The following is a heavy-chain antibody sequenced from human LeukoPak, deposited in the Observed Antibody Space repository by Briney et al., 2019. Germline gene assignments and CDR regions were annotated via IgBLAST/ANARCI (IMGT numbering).Heavy chain of an antibody. CDR3: ARVPGSGWYYYYYYYYMDV. CDR1: GFTFTTYW. V-gene: IGHV3-7*01. J-gene: IGHJ6*03. D-gene: IGHD6-19*01. CDR2: IKQDGSEK. Sequence: GGSLRLSCAASGFTFTTYWMGWVRQAPGKGLEWVANIKQDGSEKYYVDSVKGRFTISRDNAKNSLSLQMNSLRAEDTAVYYCARVPGSGWYYYYYYYYMDVWGKGTTVTVSS.